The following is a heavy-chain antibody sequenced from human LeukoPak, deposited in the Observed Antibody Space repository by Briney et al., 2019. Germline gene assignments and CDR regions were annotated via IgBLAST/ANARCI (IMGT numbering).Heavy chain of an antibody. Sequence: GGSLRLSCAAPGFTFSSYGMHWVRQAPGKGLEWVAFIRYDGSNKYYADSVKGRFTISRDNSKNTLYLQMNSLRPEDTAVYYCAKPAISSRGWYYDYWGQGTLVTVSS. D-gene: IGHD6-19*01. CDR1: GFTFSSYG. J-gene: IGHJ4*02. CDR3: AKPAISSRGWYYDY. V-gene: IGHV3-30*02. CDR2: IRYDGSNK.